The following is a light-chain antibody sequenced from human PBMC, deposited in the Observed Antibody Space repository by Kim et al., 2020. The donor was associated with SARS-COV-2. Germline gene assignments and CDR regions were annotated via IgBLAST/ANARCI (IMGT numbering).Light chain of an antibody. J-gene: IGLJ1*01. V-gene: IGLV2-14*03. CDR1: SSDVGGYNY. CDR3: SSYTSSSTRV. CDR2: DVS. Sequence: QSALTQPASVSGSPGQSITISCTGTSSDVGGYNYVSWYQQHPGKAPKLMIYDVSNRLSGVSNLFSGSKSGNTASLTISGLQAEDEADYYCSSYTSSSTRVFGTGTKVTVL.